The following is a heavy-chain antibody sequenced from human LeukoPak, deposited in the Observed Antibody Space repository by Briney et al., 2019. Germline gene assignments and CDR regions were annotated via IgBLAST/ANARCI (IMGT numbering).Heavy chain of an antibody. CDR3: ARDGVVAATDYYYYYGMDV. D-gene: IGHD2-15*01. CDR2: INHSGST. Sequence: PSETLSLTCAVYGGSFSGYYWSWIRQPPGKGLEWIGEINHSGSTNYNPSLKSRVTISVDTSKNQFSLKLSSVTAADTAVYYCARDGVVAATDYYYYYGMDVWGKGTAVTVSS. CDR1: GGSFSGYY. V-gene: IGHV4-34*01. J-gene: IGHJ6*04.